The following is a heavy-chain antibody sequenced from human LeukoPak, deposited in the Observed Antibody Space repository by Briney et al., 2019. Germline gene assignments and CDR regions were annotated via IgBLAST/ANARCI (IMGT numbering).Heavy chain of an antibody. CDR3: ARRYSNHPYFLDY. CDR1: GFTFSSYE. D-gene: IGHD4-11*01. CDR2: ISSSGSTI. V-gene: IGHV3-48*03. Sequence: GGSLRLSCAASGFTFSSYEMNWVRQAPGKELEWISYISSSGSTIYYADADSVKGRFTISRDNAKNSLYLQMNSLRAEDTAVYYCARRYSNHPYFLDYWGQGTLVTVSS. J-gene: IGHJ4*02.